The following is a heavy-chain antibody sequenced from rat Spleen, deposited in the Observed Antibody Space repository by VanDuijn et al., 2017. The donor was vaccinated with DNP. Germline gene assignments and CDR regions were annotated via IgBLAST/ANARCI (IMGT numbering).Heavy chain of an antibody. CDR2: ITSSGGTT. J-gene: IGHJ2*01. D-gene: IGHD1-11*01. Sequence: EVQLVESGGDLVQPGRSLKLSCVASGFTFNNYWMTWIRQVPGKGLEWVASITSSGGTTYYSDSVKGRYTISRDSAKDTLYLQMNSLRSEDTATYYCARNYGGYRPWDYWGQGVMVTVSS. CDR3: ARNYGGYRPWDY. CDR1: GFTFNNYW. V-gene: IGHV5-31*01.